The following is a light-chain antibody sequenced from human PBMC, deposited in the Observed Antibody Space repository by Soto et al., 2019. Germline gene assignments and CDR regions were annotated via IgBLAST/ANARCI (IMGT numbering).Light chain of an antibody. CDR3: SSSTSSSSYV. V-gene: IGLV2-14*01. CDR2: HVS. Sequence: QSALTQPASVSGSPGQSITISCTGSSSDVGGYNYVSWYQQHPGKAPKLMIYHVSNRPSGISNRFSGSKSGNTASLTISGLQAEDEADYYCSSSTSSSSYVSGTGPTVTVL. CDR1: SSDVGGYNY. J-gene: IGLJ1*01.